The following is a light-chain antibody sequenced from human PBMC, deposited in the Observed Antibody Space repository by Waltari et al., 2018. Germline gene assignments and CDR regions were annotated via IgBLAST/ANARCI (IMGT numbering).Light chain of an antibody. J-gene: IGKJ4*01. V-gene: IGKV3-11*01. CDR3: QQRVNWPSLT. CDR1: QNIYTY. CDR2: DAS. Sequence: EIVLTQSPATLSLSAGERATLSCRASQNIYTYLAWYQQKPGQAPRLLINDASIRATGTPARFSGSGSGTDFTLTISSLEPEDFAVYYCQQRVNWPSLTFGGGTRVEIK.